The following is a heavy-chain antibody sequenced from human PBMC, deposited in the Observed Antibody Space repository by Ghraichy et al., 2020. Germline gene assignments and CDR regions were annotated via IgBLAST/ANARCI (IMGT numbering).Heavy chain of an antibody. Sequence: LSLTCEASRITFSNYDMNWVRKAPGKGLEWVACIFSSGSHIFYADSVKGRFTISRDNAKNSLYLQMNSLRAEDTAVYYCAGRLATTGWGPDNWLDPWGQGTMVTVSS. CDR1: RITFSNYD. V-gene: IGHV3-21*01. CDR2: IFSSGSHI. CDR3: AGRLATTGWGPDNWLDP. D-gene: IGHD1-1*01. J-gene: IGHJ5*02.